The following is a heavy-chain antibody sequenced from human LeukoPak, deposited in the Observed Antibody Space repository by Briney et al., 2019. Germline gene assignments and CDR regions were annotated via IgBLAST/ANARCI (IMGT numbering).Heavy chain of an antibody. CDR1: GGSISSYY. CDR2: TYTSGST. D-gene: IGHD6-13*01. Sequence: PSETLSLTCTVSGGSISSYYWTWIRQPAGKGLEWIGRTYTSGSTNYNPSLKSRVTMSVDTSNNQFSLNLSSVIAADTAVYYCARQIIAAGKNYYGMDVWGQGTTVTVSS. CDR3: ARQIIAAGKNYYGMDV. J-gene: IGHJ6*02. V-gene: IGHV4-4*07.